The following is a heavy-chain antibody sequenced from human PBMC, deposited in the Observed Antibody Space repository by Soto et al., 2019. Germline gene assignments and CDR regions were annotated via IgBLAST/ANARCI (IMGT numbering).Heavy chain of an antibody. CDR1: AFSLSTSGVG. D-gene: IGHD2-21*01. V-gene: IGHV2-5*02. CDR2: IYWDDDK. Sequence: ITLKESGPTLVKPTQTLTLTCTFSAFSLSTSGVGVGWIRQPPGKALEWLTFIYWDDDKRYSPSLKSRLTITKDTPKNQVVLTMTNMDPVDTATYYCARLVAAGITYYFDSWGQGTLVTVSS. J-gene: IGHJ4*02. CDR3: ARLVAAGITYYFDS.